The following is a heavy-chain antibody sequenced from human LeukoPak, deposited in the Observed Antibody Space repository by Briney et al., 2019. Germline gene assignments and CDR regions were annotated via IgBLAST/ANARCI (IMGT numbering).Heavy chain of an antibody. CDR2: IYYSGST. D-gene: IGHD3-22*01. J-gene: IGHJ4*02. Sequence: SETLSLTCIVSSGSISSYYWSWIRQPPGKGLEWIGYIYYSGSTNYNPSLKSRVTISVDTSKNQFSLKLSSVTAADTAVYYCAREGGSGYYPSPLGFDYWGQGTLVTVSS. CDR3: AREGGSGYYPSPLGFDY. V-gene: IGHV4-59*01. CDR1: SGSISSYY.